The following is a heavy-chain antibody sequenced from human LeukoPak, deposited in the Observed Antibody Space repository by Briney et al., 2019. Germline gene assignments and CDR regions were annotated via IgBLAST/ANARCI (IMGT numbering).Heavy chain of an antibody. CDR3: ARQANSYGFRSFDY. CDR1: GYSFTSYW. D-gene: IGHD5-18*01. J-gene: IGHJ4*02. CDR2: IYPGDPDT. Sequence: GESLKISCKGSGYSFTSYWIGWVRQMPGKGLEWMGIIYPGDPDTRYSPSFQGQVTISADKSITTAYLQWSSLKASDTAMYYCARQANSYGFRSFDYWGQGTLVTVSS. V-gene: IGHV5-51*01.